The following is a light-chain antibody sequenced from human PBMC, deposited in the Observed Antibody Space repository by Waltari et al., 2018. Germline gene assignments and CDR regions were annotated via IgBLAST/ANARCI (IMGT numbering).Light chain of an antibody. CDR2: EAT. CDR1: KNDIGPYNF. V-gene: IGLV2-23*01. Sequence: QSALTQPASLSGSPGQSITISCAGTKNDIGPYNFVSWFQHFPGQAPKLIVSEATKRPSGVSYRFSGSKSGNTASLTISGLQAEDEADYYCCSYAGGSRVIFGGGTKLTVL. CDR3: CSYAGGSRVI. J-gene: IGLJ2*01.